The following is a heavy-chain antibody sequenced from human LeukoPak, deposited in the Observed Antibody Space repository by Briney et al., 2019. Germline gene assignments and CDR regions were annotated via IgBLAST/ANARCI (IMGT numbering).Heavy chain of an antibody. J-gene: IGHJ3*02. D-gene: IGHD4-17*01. CDR2: IYHSGST. V-gene: IGHV4-30-2*01. CDR3: AGDPDYGDYRGAFDI. Sequence: PSQTLSLTCAVSGGSISSGGYSWSWIRQPPGKGLEWIGYIYHSGSTYYNPSLKSRVTISVDRSKNQFSLKLSSVTAADTAVYYCAGDPDYGDYRGAFDIWGQGTMVTVSS. CDR1: GGSISSGGYS.